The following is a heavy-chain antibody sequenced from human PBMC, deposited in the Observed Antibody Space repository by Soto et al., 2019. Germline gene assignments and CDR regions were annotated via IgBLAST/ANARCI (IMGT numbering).Heavy chain of an antibody. Sequence: HPGGSLRLSCAASGFTFSSYAMSWVRQAPGKGLEWVSAISGTGDSTYYADSVKGRFTISRDNSKNTLYLQINSLRAEDTAVYYCAKDRDSSGYYYRNYWGQGTLVTVPS. D-gene: IGHD3-22*01. CDR3: AKDRDSSGYYYRNY. CDR2: ISGTGDST. CDR1: GFTFSSYA. J-gene: IGHJ4*02. V-gene: IGHV3-23*01.